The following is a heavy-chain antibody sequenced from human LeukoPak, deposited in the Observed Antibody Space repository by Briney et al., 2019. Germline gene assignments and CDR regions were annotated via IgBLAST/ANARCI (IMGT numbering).Heavy chain of an antibody. Sequence: ASVKVSCKASGYTFTSHDISWVRQAPGQGLEWMGRISAYNGNTNYAQKLQGRVTMTTDTSTSTAYMELRSLRSDDTAVYYCARDRFTAMDWYFDLWGRGTLVTVSS. J-gene: IGHJ2*01. V-gene: IGHV1-18*01. CDR3: ARDRFTAMDWYFDL. D-gene: IGHD5-18*01. CDR1: GYTFTSHD. CDR2: ISAYNGNT.